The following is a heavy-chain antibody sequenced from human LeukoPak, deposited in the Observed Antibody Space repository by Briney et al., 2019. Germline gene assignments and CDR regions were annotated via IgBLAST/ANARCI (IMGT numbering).Heavy chain of an antibody. J-gene: IGHJ4*02. V-gene: IGHV1-69*13. Sequence: ASVKVSCKASGGTFSSYAISWVRQAPGQGLEWMGGIIPIFGTANYAQKFQGRVTITADESTSTAYMELSSLRSEDTAVYYCASRGHGTFGGVIALYYFDYWGQGTLVTVSS. CDR2: IIPIFGTA. CDR1: GGTFSSYA. D-gene: IGHD3-16*02. CDR3: ASRGHGTFGGVIALYYFDY.